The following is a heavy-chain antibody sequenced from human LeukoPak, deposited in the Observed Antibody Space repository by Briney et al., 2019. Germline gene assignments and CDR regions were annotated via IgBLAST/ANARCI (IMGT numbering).Heavy chain of an antibody. J-gene: IGHJ3*01. Sequence: ASVKVSCKASGYTFTSYYMHWVRQAPGQGLEWMGIINPSAGSTKYAKKFQGTVIMTRDTSTSTVYMELRSLRSEDTAVYFCASYETVNDAFDVWGQGTMVTVSS. CDR3: ASYETVNDAFDV. CDR1: GYTFTSYY. CDR2: INPSAGST. D-gene: IGHD5-12*01. V-gene: IGHV1-46*01.